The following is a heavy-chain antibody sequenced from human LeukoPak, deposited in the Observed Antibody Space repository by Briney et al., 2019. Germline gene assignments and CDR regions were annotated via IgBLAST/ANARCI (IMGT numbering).Heavy chain of an antibody. CDR3: ARGGSITMIVEYPPFDP. D-gene: IGHD3-22*01. CDR1: GYTFTGYY. Sequence: GASAKVSCKASGYTFTGYYMHWVRQAPGQGLEWMGWINPNSGGTNYAQKFQGRVTMTRDTSISTAYMELSRLRSDDTAVYYCARGGSITMIVEYPPFDPWGQGTLVTVSS. CDR2: INPNSGGT. J-gene: IGHJ5*02. V-gene: IGHV1-2*02.